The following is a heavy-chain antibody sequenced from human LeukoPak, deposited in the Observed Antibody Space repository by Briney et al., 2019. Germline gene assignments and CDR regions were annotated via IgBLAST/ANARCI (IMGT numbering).Heavy chain of an antibody. Sequence: PSETLSLTCTVSGGSISSYYWSWIRQPPGKGLEWIGYIYYSGSTNYNPSLKSRVTISVDTSKNQFSLKLSSVTAADTAVYYCARLPTWYYFDYWGQGTLVTVSS. CDR1: GGSISSYY. CDR3: ARLPTWYYFDY. CDR2: IYYSGST. V-gene: IGHV4-59*08. D-gene: IGHD2-8*01. J-gene: IGHJ4*02.